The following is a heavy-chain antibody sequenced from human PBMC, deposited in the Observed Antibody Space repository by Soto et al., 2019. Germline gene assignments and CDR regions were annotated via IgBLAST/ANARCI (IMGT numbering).Heavy chain of an antibody. CDR3: AKDPNDYDSSAYYVDY. V-gene: IGHV3-23*01. D-gene: IGHD3-22*01. J-gene: IGHJ4*02. Sequence: EVQLLESGGGLEQRGGSLRLSCAASGFTFSSYAMSWVRQAPAKGLEWVSAISDSGDKTYYADSVKGRFTVSRDNSKNTLYLQMNSLRAEDTAVYFCAKDPNDYDSSAYYVDYWGRGTLVTVSS. CDR1: GFTFSSYA. CDR2: ISDSGDKT.